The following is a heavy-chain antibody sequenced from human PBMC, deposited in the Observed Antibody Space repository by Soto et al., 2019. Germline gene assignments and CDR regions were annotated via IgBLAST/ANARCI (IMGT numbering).Heavy chain of an antibody. CDR3: AHSRGLWDPFYY. CDR2: IYWNDDK. J-gene: IGHJ4*02. D-gene: IGHD1-26*01. CDR1: GFSLTTRGVG. V-gene: IGHV2-5*01. Sequence: QITLKESGPPLVIPTQTLTLTCTFSGFSLTTRGVGVGWIRQPPGKALEWLAVIYWNDDKRYRPSLRNRLTITKDTPRDQVVLTMTNMKPVDTATYYCAHSRGLWDPFYYWGQGMLVTVSS.